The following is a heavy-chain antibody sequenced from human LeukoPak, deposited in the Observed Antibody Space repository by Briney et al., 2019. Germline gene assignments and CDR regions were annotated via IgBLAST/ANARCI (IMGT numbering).Heavy chain of an antibody. J-gene: IGHJ3*02. D-gene: IGHD2-2*01. CDR2: IYYSGST. CDR1: GASVNSYY. CDR3: ARRYCSNTSCYYPDAFDI. V-gene: IGHV4-59*04. Sequence: SETLYLTCSVSGASVNSYYWNWIRQSPGKGLEWIGYIYYSGSTYYNPSLKSRVTMSVDTSKNLFSLKLSSVTAVDTAVYYCARRYCSNTSCYYPDAFDIWDRGTMVTVSS.